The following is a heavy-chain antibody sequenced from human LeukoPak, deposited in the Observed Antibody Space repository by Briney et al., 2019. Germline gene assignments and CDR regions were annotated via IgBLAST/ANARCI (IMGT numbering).Heavy chain of an antibody. CDR3: ARGGLELQLWLNFDY. CDR1: GFAFSSYG. V-gene: IGHV3-33*01. J-gene: IGHJ4*02. Sequence: GRSLRLSCAASGFAFSSYGMHWVRQAPGKGLEWVAVIWYDGSNKYYADSVKGRFTISRDNSKNTLYLQMNSLRAEDTAVYYCARGGLELQLWLNFDYWGQGTLVTVSS. D-gene: IGHD5-18*01. CDR2: IWYDGSNK.